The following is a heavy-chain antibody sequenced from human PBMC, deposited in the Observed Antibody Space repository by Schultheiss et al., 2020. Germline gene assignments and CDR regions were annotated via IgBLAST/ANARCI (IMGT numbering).Heavy chain of an antibody. Sequence: SETLSLTCTVSGGSISSGGYYWSWIRQHPGKGLEWIGYIYYSGSTNYNPALKSRVTMTIDTSKRRFSLNLTSVTAADTAVYYCARGLWVDPWGQGDLVTVSS. CDR2: IYYSGST. V-gene: IGHV4-61*08. CDR3: ARGLWVDP. CDR1: GGSISSGGYY. J-gene: IGHJ5*02. D-gene: IGHD2-21*01.